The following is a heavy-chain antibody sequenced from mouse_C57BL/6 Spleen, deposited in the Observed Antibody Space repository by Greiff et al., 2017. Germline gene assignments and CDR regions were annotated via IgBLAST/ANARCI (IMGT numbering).Heavy chain of an antibody. CDR2: IYPGDGDT. Sequence: VQLQQSGPELVKPGASVKISCKASGYAFSSSWMNWVKQRPGKGLEWIGRIYPGDGDTNYNGKFKGKATLTADKSSSTAYMQLSSLTSEDSAVYFCARDYYSNYGYFDYWGQGTTLTVSS. V-gene: IGHV1-82*01. J-gene: IGHJ2*01. CDR3: ARDYYSNYGYFDY. CDR1: GYAFSSSW. D-gene: IGHD2-5*01.